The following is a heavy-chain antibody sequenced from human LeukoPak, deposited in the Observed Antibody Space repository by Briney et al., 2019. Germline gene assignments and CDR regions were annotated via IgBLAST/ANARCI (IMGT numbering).Heavy chain of an antibody. CDR2: ISWSSGSI. CDR1: GFTFDNYA. V-gene: IGHV3-9*01. CDR3: ARDHGRYCSGGSCYFGGFFEY. Sequence: GRSLRLSCAASGFTFDNYAMHWVRQAPGKGLEWVSGISWSSGSIGYADSVKGRFTISRDNAKNSLYLQMNSLRAEDTAVYYCARDHGRYCSGGSCYFGGFFEYWGQGTLGTVSS. D-gene: IGHD2-15*01. J-gene: IGHJ4*02.